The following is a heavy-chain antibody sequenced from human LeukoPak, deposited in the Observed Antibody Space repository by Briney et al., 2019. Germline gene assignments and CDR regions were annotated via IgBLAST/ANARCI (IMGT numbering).Heavy chain of an antibody. CDR2: INPNSGGT. V-gene: IGHV1-2*02. D-gene: IGHD3-3*02. Sequence: ASVKVSCKASGYTFTGYYMHWVRQAPGQGLEWMGWINPNSGGTNYAQKFQGRVTMTRDTSISTAYMELSRLRSDDTAVYYCARDTFFRGFGYFDYWGQGTLVTVSS. CDR3: ARDTFFRGFGYFDY. J-gene: IGHJ4*02. CDR1: GYTFTGYY.